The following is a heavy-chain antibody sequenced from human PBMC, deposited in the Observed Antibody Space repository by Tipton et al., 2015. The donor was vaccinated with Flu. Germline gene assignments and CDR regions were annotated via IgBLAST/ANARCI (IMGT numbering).Heavy chain of an antibody. V-gene: IGHV1-8*01. CDR3: ARGGRSLPNYDF. CDR1: GYIFTTYD. CDR2: MNPDTGDT. Sequence: QVQLVQSGAEVKKPGASVRVSCKASGYIFTTYDINWVRQATGQGLEWMGWMNPDTGDTGYAQKFQGRVTMTRDSSISSAYLELNSLGSEDTAVYYCARGGRSLPNYDFWGQGPLLTVSS. J-gene: IGHJ4*02. D-gene: IGHD5/OR15-5a*01.